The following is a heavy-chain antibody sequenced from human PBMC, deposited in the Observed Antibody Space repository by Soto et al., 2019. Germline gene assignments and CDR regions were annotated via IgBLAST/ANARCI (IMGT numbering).Heavy chain of an antibody. V-gene: IGHV4-31*03. CDR1: GGSISSGGYY. CDR3: ASASTTVTTGDYFDY. J-gene: IGHJ4*02. Sequence: QVQLQESGPGLVKPSQTLSLTCTVSGGSISSGGYYWSWIRQHPGNVLEWIGYIYYSGRTYSNPSLKSRFTISVDTSKNQFSLKRSSVTAADTAVYYCASASTTVTTGDYFDYWGQGTLVTVSS. D-gene: IGHD4-17*01. CDR2: IYYSGRT.